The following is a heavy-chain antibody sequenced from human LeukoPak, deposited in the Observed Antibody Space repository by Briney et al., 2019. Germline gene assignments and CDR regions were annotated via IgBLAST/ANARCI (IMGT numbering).Heavy chain of an antibody. CDR2: IIPIFGTA. V-gene: IGHV1-69*13. Sequence: GASVKVSCKASGGTFSSYAISWVRQAPGQGLEWMGRIIPIFGTANYAQKFQGRVTITADESTSTAYMELSSLRSEDTAVYYCAREEGGSYLPHWYFDLWGRGTLVTVSS. J-gene: IGHJ2*01. CDR1: GGTFSSYA. D-gene: IGHD1-26*01. CDR3: AREEGGSYLPHWYFDL.